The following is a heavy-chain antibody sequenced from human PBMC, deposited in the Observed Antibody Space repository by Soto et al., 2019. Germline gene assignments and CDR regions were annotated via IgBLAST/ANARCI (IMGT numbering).Heavy chain of an antibody. D-gene: IGHD2-15*01. Sequence: GGSLRLSCVASGFTFSSYAMSWVRQAPGKGLEWVSAISGSGGSTYYADSVKGRFTISRDNSKNTLYLQMNSLRAEDTAVYYCAKDQDIVVVVAATIEHAIDIWGQGTMVTVSS. CDR1: GFTFSSYA. CDR3: AKDQDIVVVVAATIEHAIDI. CDR2: ISGSGGST. V-gene: IGHV3-23*01. J-gene: IGHJ3*02.